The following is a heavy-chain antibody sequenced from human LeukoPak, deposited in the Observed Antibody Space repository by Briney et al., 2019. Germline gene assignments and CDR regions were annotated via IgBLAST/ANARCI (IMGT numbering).Heavy chain of an antibody. D-gene: IGHD1-1*01. J-gene: IGHJ4*02. Sequence: QAGGSLRLSCAASGFTFSSYAMSWVRQAPGKGLEWVSAISGSGGSTYYADSVKGRFTISRDNSKNTLYLQMNSLRAEDTAVYYCAKADKSPQNWNADLGIDYWGQGTLVTVSS. CDR2: ISGSGGST. CDR1: GFTFSSYA. CDR3: AKADKSPQNWNADLGIDY. V-gene: IGHV3-23*01.